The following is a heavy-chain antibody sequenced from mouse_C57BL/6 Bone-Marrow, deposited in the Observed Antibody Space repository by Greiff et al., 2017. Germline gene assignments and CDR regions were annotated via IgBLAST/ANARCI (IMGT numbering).Heavy chain of an antibody. CDR1: GYTFTNYW. CDR2: IYPGGGYT. Sequence: VQLQQSGAELVRPGTSVTMSCKASGYTFTNYWIGWAKQRPGHGLEWIGDIYPGGGYTNYNEKFKGKATLTADKSSSTAYMQFSSLTSEDSAIYYCARFDYDDYYAMDYWGQGTSVTVSS. CDR3: ARFDYDDYYAMDY. J-gene: IGHJ4*01. V-gene: IGHV1-63*01. D-gene: IGHD2-4*01.